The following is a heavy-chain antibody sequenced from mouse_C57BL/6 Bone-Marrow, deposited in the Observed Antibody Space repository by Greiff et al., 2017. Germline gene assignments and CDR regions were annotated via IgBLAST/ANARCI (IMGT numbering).Heavy chain of an antibody. CDR3: ASYYYGSSRSDV. Sequence: QVQLQQSGAELARPGASVKLSCKASGYTFTSYGISWVKQRTGQGLEWIGEIYPRSGNTNYNEKFKGKDTLTADKSSSTAYMELRSLTSEDCAVYFCASYYYGSSRSDVWGTGTTVTVSS. CDR2: IYPRSGNT. CDR1: GYTFTSYG. J-gene: IGHJ1*03. D-gene: IGHD1-1*01. V-gene: IGHV1-81*01.